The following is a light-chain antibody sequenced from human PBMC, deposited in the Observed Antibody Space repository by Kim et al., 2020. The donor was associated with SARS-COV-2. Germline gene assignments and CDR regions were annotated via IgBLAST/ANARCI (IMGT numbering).Light chain of an antibody. J-gene: IGLJ2*01. CDR1: VLAKKY. V-gene: IGLV3-27*01. CDR2: KDS. CDR3: YSAADNNLGV. Sequence: VSPGQTARITCSGDVLAKKYARWFQQKPGQAPVLVIYKDSERTSGIPERFSGSSSGTTVTLTISGAQVEDEADYYCYSAADNNLGVFGGGTQLTVL.